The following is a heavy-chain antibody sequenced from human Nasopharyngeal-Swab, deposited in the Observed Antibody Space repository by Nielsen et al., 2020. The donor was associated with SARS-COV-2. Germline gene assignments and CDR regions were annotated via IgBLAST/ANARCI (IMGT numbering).Heavy chain of an antibody. J-gene: IGHJ4*02. CDR3: ARGFDY. V-gene: IGHV4-59*13. CDR1: GCSISSYY. CDR2: IYYSGST. Sequence: SETLSLTCTVSGCSISSYYWSWIRQPPGKGLEWIGYIYYSGSTNYNPSLKSRVTISVDTSTNQFSLKLSSVTAADTAVYYCARGFDYWGQGTLVTVSS.